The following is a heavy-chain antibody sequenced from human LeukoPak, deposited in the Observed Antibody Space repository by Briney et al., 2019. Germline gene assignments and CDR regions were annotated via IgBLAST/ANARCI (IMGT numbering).Heavy chain of an antibody. Sequence: SVKVSCKASGGTFSSYAISWVRQAPGQGLEWMGRIIPILGIANYAQKFQGRVTISADKSTSTGYMELSSLRSEDTAVYYCARGSRETRVRGVGTYYYYGMDVWGQGTTVTVSS. J-gene: IGHJ6*02. CDR2: IIPILGIA. D-gene: IGHD3-10*01. CDR1: GGTFSSYA. V-gene: IGHV1-69*04. CDR3: ARGSRETRVRGVGTYYYYGMDV.